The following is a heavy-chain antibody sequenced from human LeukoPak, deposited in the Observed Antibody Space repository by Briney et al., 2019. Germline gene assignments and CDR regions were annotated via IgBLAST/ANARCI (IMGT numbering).Heavy chain of an antibody. J-gene: IGHJ4*02. Sequence: SETLSLTCTVSGGSISSYYWSWIRQPPGKGLEWIGYIFYTGDSNHNPSFKSRVSISLDTSKDQISLKLYSVTAADTAVYYCARHRFASPLDSWGQGTLVTVSS. V-gene: IGHV4-59*08. D-gene: IGHD2-21*01. CDR1: GGSISSYY. CDR2: IFYTGDS. CDR3: ARHRFASPLDS.